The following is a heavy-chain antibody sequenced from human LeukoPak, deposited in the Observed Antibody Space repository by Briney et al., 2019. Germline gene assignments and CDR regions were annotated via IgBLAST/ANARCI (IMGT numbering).Heavy chain of an antibody. CDR3: ARDRPYYPYSSSWYGTLEYFQH. D-gene: IGHD6-13*01. Sequence: ASVKVSCKASGYTFTSYGISWVRQAPGQGLEWMGWISAYNGNTNYAQKLQGRVTMTTDTSTSTAYMELRSLRSDDTAVYYCARDRPYYPYSSSWYGTLEYFQHWGQGTLVTVSS. CDR1: GYTFTSYG. CDR2: ISAYNGNT. V-gene: IGHV1-18*01. J-gene: IGHJ1*01.